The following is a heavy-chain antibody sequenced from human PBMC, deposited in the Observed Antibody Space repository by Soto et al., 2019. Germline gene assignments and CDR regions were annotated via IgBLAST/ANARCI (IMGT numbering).Heavy chain of an antibody. CDR3: ARESEDLTSNFDY. V-gene: IGHV3-21*06. J-gene: IGHJ4*02. Sequence: GGSLRLSCAASGFTFTRYSMNWVRQAPGKGLEWVSSISSTTNYICYGDSMKGRFTISRDNAKNSLYLEMNSLRAEDTAVYYCARESEDLTSNFDYWGQGTLVTVPQ. CDR1: GFTFTRYS. CDR2: ISSTTNYI.